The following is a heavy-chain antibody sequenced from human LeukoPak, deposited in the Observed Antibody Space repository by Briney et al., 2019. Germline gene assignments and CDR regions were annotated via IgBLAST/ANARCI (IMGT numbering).Heavy chain of an antibody. CDR2: ISSSSSYI. Sequence: GGSLRLSCAASGFTFSSYSMNWVRQAPGKGLEWVSSISSSSSYIYYADSVKGRFTISRDNAKNSLYLQMNSLRAEDTAVYYCAKAPSYDFWSGFYYHYMDVWGKGTTVTVSS. D-gene: IGHD3/OR15-3a*01. CDR3: AKAPSYDFWSGFYYHYMDV. V-gene: IGHV3-21*04. CDR1: GFTFSSYS. J-gene: IGHJ6*03.